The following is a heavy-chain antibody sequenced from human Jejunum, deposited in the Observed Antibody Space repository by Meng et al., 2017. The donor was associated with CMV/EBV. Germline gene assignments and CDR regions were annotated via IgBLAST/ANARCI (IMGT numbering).Heavy chain of an antibody. CDR3: AREGAVAGLDLDY. CDR2: INGDNGNP. Sequence: KASGYTFSNYVIHWVRQAPGQRLEWMGWINGDNGNPQYSQNFQGRVTFTRDTSASTAYMELSRLTSEDTAMYYCAREGAVAGLDLDYWGQGTLVTV. CDR1: GYTFSNYV. V-gene: IGHV1-3*01. D-gene: IGHD6-19*01. J-gene: IGHJ4*02.